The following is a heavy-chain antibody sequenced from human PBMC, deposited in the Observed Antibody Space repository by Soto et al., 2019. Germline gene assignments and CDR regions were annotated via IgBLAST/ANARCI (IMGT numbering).Heavy chain of an antibody. J-gene: IGHJ4*02. CDR1: GGSVTNSSYY. CDR2: FYYRGGS. CDR3: VSHRTTVISQAYFDC. Sequence: PSETLSLTCTVSGGSVTNSSYYLGWIRQSPGNGLEWIRSFYYRGGSYSKSCDKSRVTISVDTPSIHFSLNLNSVTASDTAVYFCVSHRTTVISQAYFDCWGPVALVTVCS. D-gene: IGHD4-4*01. V-gene: IGHV4-39*01.